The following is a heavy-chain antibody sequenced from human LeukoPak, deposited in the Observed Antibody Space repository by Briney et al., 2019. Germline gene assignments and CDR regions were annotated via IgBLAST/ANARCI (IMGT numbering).Heavy chain of an antibody. J-gene: IGHJ4*02. CDR2: ISYDGSNK. V-gene: IGHV3-30*03. CDR1: GFTFSSYG. Sequence: PGGSLRLSCAASGFTFSSYGMHWVRQAPGKGLEWVAVISYDGSNKYYADSVKGRFTISRDNSKNTLYLQMNSLRAEDTAVYYRRRATIPDYWGQGTLVTVSS. CDR3: RRATIPDY. D-gene: IGHD5-24*01.